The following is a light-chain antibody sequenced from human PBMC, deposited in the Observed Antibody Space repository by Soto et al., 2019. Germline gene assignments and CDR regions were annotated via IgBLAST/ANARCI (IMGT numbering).Light chain of an antibody. J-gene: IGKJ1*01. V-gene: IGKV3-15*01. CDR1: QSVSSN. Sequence: EIVMTQSPATLSVSPGESSTLSCRASQSVSSNLAWYQQKPGQANRLLIYGASTRATGIPARFSGSGSGTEFTLTISSLQSEEFAVYYCQQYNNWPWTVGKGTKVDIK. CDR3: QQYNNWPWT. CDR2: GAS.